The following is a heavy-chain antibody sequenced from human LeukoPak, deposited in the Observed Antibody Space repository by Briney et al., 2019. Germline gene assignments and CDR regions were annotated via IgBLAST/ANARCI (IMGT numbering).Heavy chain of an antibody. CDR3: AKALCVFWSGAVDY. D-gene: IGHD3-3*01. CDR1: GFTFDDYA. J-gene: IGHJ4*02. CDR2: ISWNSGSI. Sequence: QPGRSLRLSCAASGFTFDDYAMHWVRQAPGKGLEWVSGISWNSGSIGYADSVKGRFTISRDNAKNSLYLQMNSLRAEDTALYYFAKALCVFWSGAVDYWAQGPRVTVSS. V-gene: IGHV3-9*01.